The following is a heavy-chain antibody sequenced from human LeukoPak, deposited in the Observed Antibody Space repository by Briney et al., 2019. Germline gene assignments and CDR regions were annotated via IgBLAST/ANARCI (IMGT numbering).Heavy chain of an antibody. CDR2: IYSGGST. CDR1: GLTVSSNC. J-gene: IGHJ4*02. CDR3: AKAVVPVISQHYFDY. D-gene: IGHD3-22*01. Sequence: GGSLRLSCAASGLTVSSNCMSWVRQAPGKGLEWVSLIYSGGSTYYTDSVKGRFTISRDNSKNTLYLQMNSLRAEDTAVYYCAKAVVPVISQHYFDYWGQGTLVTVSS. V-gene: IGHV3-53*01.